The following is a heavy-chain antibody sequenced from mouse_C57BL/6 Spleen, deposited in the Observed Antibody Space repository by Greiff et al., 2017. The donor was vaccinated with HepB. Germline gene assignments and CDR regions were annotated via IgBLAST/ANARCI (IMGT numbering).Heavy chain of an antibody. CDR3: AGALGDYRFAY. CDR1: GYTFTDYY. CDR2: IYPGSGNT. V-gene: IGHV1-76*01. J-gene: IGHJ3*01. D-gene: IGHD2-4*01. Sequence: KESGAELVRPGASVKLSCKASGYTFTDYYINWVKQRPGQGLEWIARIYPGSGNTYYNEKFKGKATLTAEKSSSTAYMQLSSLTSEDSAVYFCAGALGDYRFAYWGQGTLVTVSA.